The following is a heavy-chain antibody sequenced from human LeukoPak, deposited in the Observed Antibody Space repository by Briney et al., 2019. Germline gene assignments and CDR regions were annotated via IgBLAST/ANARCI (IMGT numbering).Heavy chain of an antibody. CDR1: GGSISSYY. Sequence: SETLSLTCTVSGGSISSYYWSWIRQPPGKGLEWIGYIHYSGGITYYNPSLKSRVTISVDTSKNQFSLKLSSVTAADTAVYYCARVIAARYLDYWGQGTLVTVSS. J-gene: IGHJ4*02. CDR2: IHYSGGIT. V-gene: IGHV4-59*08. CDR3: ARVIAARYLDY. D-gene: IGHD6-6*01.